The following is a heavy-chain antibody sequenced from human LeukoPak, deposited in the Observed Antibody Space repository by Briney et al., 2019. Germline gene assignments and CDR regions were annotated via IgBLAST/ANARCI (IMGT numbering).Heavy chain of an antibody. D-gene: IGHD2-2*01. CDR3: ATDSIGPATDFDY. V-gene: IGHV3-33*01. J-gene: IGHJ4*02. Sequence: PGGSLRLSCAASGFTFSAYGMHWVRQAPGKGLEWVAVIWSDGGKSYNSDSVKGRFTISRDNSKNTLYLQMNSLRADDTAVYCCATDSIGPATDFDYWGQGTLVTVSS. CDR2: IWSDGGKS. CDR1: GFTFSAYG.